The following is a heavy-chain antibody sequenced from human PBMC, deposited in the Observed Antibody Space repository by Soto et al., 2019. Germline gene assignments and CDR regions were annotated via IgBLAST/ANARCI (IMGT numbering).Heavy chain of an antibody. CDR2: ISGYNGNT. CDR1: GYTFSGYS. CDR3: ARDVFCGGAPACPDMDV. J-gene: IGHJ6*02. D-gene: IGHD2-21*01. V-gene: IGHV1-18*04. Sequence: SVKVSCKASGYTFSGYSITWAREAPVQGLEWMGRISGYNGNTNYARTLRGRLTLTTDTSTSTAYMELRRLTSDDTAVYYCARDVFCGGAPACPDMDVWGQGTTVTVSS.